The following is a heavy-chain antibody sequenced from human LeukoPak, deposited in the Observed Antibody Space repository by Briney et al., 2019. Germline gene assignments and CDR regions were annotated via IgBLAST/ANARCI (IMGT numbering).Heavy chain of an antibody. V-gene: IGHV1-8*03. J-gene: IGHJ4*02. Sequence: ASVKVSCKASGYTFTSYDINWVRQATGQGLEWMGWMNPNSGNTGYAQKFQGRVTITRNTSISTAYMELSSLRSEDTAVYYCARLNSNYGQFHFDYWGQGTLVTVSS. D-gene: IGHD4-11*01. CDR2: MNPNSGNT. CDR1: GYTFTSYD. CDR3: ARLNSNYGQFHFDY.